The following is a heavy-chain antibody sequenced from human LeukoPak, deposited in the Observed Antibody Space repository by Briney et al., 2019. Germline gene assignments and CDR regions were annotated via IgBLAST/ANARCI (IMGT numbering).Heavy chain of an antibody. CDR2: INTNTGNP. Sequence: ASVKVSCKASGYTFTNYAMNWVRQAPGQGLEWMGWINTNTGNPTYAQGFTGRFVFSLDTSVSTAYLQISSLKAEDTAVYYCARLSPQRGGNYYMDVWGKGTTVTVSS. D-gene: IGHD6-25*01. CDR1: GYTFTNYA. J-gene: IGHJ6*03. V-gene: IGHV7-4-1*02. CDR3: ARLSPQRGGNYYMDV.